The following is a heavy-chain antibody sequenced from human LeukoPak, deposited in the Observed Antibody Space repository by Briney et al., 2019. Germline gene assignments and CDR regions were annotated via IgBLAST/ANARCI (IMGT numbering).Heavy chain of an antibody. J-gene: IGHJ4*02. CDR1: GFTFSGYA. V-gene: IGHV3-23*01. CDR3: AKGGYCSSTSCLGYFDY. CDR2: ISGSGGST. Sequence: GGSLRLSCAASGFTFSGYAMSWVRQAPGKGLEWVSAISGSGGSTYYADSVKGRFTISRDNSKNTLYLQMNSLRAEDTAVYYCAKGGYCSSTSCLGYFDYWGQGTLVTVSS. D-gene: IGHD2-2*03.